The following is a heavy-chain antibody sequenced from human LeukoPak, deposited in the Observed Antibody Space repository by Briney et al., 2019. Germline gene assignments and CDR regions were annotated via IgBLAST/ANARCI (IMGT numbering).Heavy chain of an antibody. Sequence: PSETLSLTCTVSGGSISSSSYYWGWIRQPPGKGLEWIGSIYYSGSTYYNPSLKSRVTISVDTSKNQFSLKLSSVTAADTAVYYCARGERWELTAGFDYWGQGTLVTVSS. CDR3: ARGERWELTAGFDY. CDR2: IYYSGST. CDR1: GGSISSSSYY. D-gene: IGHD1-26*01. J-gene: IGHJ4*02. V-gene: IGHV4-39*07.